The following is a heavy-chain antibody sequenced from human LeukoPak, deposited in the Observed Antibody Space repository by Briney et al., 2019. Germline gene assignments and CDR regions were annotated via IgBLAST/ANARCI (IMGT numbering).Heavy chain of an antibody. J-gene: IGHJ6*04. V-gene: IGHV1-69*13. D-gene: IGHD2-21*02. CDR2: IIPIFGTA. Sequence: EASVKVSCKASGGTFSSYAISWVRQAPGQGLEWMGGIIPIFGTANYAQKFQGRVTITADESTSTACMELSSLRSEDTAVYYCARAYCGGDCYSPYYYGMDVWGKGTTVTVSS. CDR1: GGTFSSYA. CDR3: ARAYCGGDCYSPYYYGMDV.